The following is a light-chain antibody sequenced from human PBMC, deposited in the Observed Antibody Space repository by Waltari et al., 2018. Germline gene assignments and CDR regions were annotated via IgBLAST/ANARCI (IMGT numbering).Light chain of an antibody. Sequence: DIQMTQSPLSLSASVGDSVTITCRASQDIDSYLPWFQQKPGKAPKSLIYEASNLQTGVPSRFSGSGSGTDFTLTISSLQPEDFATYYCHQYDSYPLTFGGGTRVEIK. CDR2: EAS. CDR3: HQYDSYPLT. J-gene: IGKJ4*01. V-gene: IGKV1-16*01. CDR1: QDIDSY.